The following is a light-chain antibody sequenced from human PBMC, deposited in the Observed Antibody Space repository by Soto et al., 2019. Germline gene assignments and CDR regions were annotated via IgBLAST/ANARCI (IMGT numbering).Light chain of an antibody. V-gene: IGKV1-9*01. J-gene: IGKJ5*01. CDR3: QYLNGVPTIT. Sequence: DIHLTHSPSILCASVGDRVTLTCRASQDVSDFLAWYQHAPGKAPNLLIYGGYTLQSGVPSRFSGGGSGTEFSLTITGLQPEDSATYYCQYLNGVPTITFGQGTRLEIK. CDR2: GGY. CDR1: QDVSDF.